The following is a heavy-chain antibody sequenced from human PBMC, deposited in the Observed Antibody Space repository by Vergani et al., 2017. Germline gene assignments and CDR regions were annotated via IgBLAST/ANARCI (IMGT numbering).Heavy chain of an antibody. CDR3: AKKPRGEYGSGPKNDFDY. Sequence: QVQLVQSGAEVKKPGSSVKVSCKASGGTFSSYDISWVRQAPGHELEWMGGLIPIFGTENYAQKFKGRVTITANKSTSTAYMELSSLRSEDTAVYYCAKKPRGEYGSGPKNDFDYWGQGTLVTVSS. V-gene: IGHV1-69*06. CDR1: GGTFSSYD. CDR2: LIPIFGTE. J-gene: IGHJ4*02. D-gene: IGHD3-10*01.